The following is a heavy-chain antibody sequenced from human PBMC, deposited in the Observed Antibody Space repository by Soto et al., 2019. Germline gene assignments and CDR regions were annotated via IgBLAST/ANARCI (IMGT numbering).Heavy chain of an antibody. D-gene: IGHD2-15*01. CDR3: ARAKIGECSGGSCYPPAWFDP. V-gene: IGHV4-30-2*01. J-gene: IGHJ5*02. CDR1: GGSISSGGYS. CDR2: IYHSGST. Sequence: SETLSLTCAVSGGSISSGGYSWSWIRQPPGKGLEWIGYIYHSGSTYYNPSLKSRVTISVDRSKNQFSLKLSSVTAADTAVYYCARAKIGECSGGSCYPPAWFDPWGQGTRVTV.